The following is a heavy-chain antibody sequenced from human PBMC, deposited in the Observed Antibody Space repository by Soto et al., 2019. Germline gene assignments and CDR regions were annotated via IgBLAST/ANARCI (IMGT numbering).Heavy chain of an antibody. CDR1: GFSLSTSGVG. CDR2: IYWDDDK. Sequence: QITLKESGPTLVKPTQTLTLTCTFSGFSLSTSGVGVGWIRQPPGEALEWLALIYWDDDKRYSPSLTSRLTITKETSKNQAVLKMTNMDPVHTATYYCAPTYYYDSSGYYYVHPWGQGTLVTVSS. V-gene: IGHV2-5*02. CDR3: APTYYYDSSGYYYVHP. D-gene: IGHD3-22*01. J-gene: IGHJ5*02.